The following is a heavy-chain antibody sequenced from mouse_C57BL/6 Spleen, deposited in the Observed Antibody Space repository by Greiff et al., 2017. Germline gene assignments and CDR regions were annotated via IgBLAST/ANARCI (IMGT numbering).Heavy chain of an antibody. J-gene: IGHJ4*01. V-gene: IGHV2-5*01. CDR1: GFSLTSYG. Sequence: QVQLQQSGPGLVQPSQSLSITCTVSGFSLTSYGVHWVRQSPGKGLEWLGVIWRGGSTDYNAAFMSRLSITKDNSKSQVFFKMNSLQADDTAIYXCAKNPNYDGYYAMDYWGQGTSVTVSS. CDR3: AKNPNYDGYYAMDY. CDR2: IWRGGST. D-gene: IGHD2-4*01.